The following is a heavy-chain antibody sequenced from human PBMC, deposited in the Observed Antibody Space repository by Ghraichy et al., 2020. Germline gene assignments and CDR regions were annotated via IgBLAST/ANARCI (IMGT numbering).Heavy chain of an antibody. CDR1: GFSFSAFA. J-gene: IGHJ4*02. CDR2: VSSSGAGT. Sequence: GGSLRLSCTASGFSFSAFAMSWVRQAPGEGLEWVSAVSSSGAGTWYGDSVKGRFTISRDNSRNTLFLQMSSLRADDTAVYYCAKDGRHVDSAASHDYFDCWGPGTQVTGSS. CDR3: AKDGRHVDSAASHDYFDC. D-gene: IGHD5-12*01. V-gene: IGHV3-23*01.